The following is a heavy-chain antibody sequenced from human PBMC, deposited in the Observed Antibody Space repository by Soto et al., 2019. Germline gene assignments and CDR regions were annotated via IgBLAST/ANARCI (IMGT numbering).Heavy chain of an antibody. Sequence: QVQLVESGGGVVQPGRSLRLSCAASGFTFSSYGMHWVRQAPGKGLEWVAVISYDGSNKYYADSVKGRFTISRDNSKNTLYLQMNNLRAEDTAVYYCATEDSSGFSWADYWGQGTLVTVSS. J-gene: IGHJ4*02. D-gene: IGHD6-19*01. CDR2: ISYDGSNK. CDR1: GFTFSSYG. CDR3: ATEDSSGFSWADY. V-gene: IGHV3-30*03.